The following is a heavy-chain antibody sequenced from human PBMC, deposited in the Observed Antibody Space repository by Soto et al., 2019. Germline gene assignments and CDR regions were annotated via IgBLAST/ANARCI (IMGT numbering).Heavy chain of an antibody. J-gene: IGHJ6*02. CDR3: ARTAAAGKYYYGMGV. V-gene: IGHV5-51*01. Sequence: PGESLKISCKGSGYSFTSYWIGWVRQMPGKGLESMGIIYPGDSDTRYSPSFQGQVTISADKSISTAYLQWSSLKASDTAMYYCARTAAAGKYYYGMGVWGQGTTVTVSS. D-gene: IGHD6-13*01. CDR1: GYSFTSYW. CDR2: IYPGDSDT.